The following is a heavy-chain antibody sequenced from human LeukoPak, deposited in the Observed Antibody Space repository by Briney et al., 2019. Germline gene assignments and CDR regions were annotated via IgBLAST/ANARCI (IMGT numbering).Heavy chain of an antibody. V-gene: IGHV1-8*03. J-gene: IGHJ4*02. CDR2: MNPNSGNT. CDR1: GYTFNSYD. D-gene: IGHD3-10*01. CDR3: ARELLWFGESNFDY. Sequence: PGASVKVSCKASGYTFNSYDINWVRQATGQGLEWMGWMNPNSGNTGYAQKFQGRVTITRNTSISTAYMELSSLRSEDTAVYYCARELLWFGESNFDYWGQGTLVTVSS.